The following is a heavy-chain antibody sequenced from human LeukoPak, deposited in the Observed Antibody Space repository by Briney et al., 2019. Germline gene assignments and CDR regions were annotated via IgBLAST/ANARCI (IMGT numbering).Heavy chain of an antibody. CDR3: ARAPELRFLEWLSFDY. D-gene: IGHD3-3*01. CDR1: GFTFSSYS. J-gene: IGHJ4*02. Sequence: GGSLRLSCAASGFTFSSYSMNWVRQAPGKGLEWVSYISSSSSTIYYADSVKGRFTISRDNAKNSLYLQMNSLRAEDTAVYYCARAPELRFLEWLSFDYWGQGTLVTVSS. V-gene: IGHV3-48*01. CDR2: ISSSSSTI.